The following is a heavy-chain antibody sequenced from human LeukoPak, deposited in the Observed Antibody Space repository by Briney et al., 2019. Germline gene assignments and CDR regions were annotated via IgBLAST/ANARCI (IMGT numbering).Heavy chain of an antibody. J-gene: IGHJ4*02. CDR2: ISGSGGST. D-gene: IGHD3-22*01. V-gene: IGHV3-23*01. CDR1: GFTFSSYA. CDR3: AKDHYYYDSSGYYSAMDY. Sequence: PGGSLRLSCAASGFTFSSYAMSWFRQAPGQGLEWVSAISGSGGSTYYADSVKGRFTISRDNSKNTLYLQMNSLRAEDTAVYYCAKDHYYYDSSGYYSAMDYWGQGTLVTVSS.